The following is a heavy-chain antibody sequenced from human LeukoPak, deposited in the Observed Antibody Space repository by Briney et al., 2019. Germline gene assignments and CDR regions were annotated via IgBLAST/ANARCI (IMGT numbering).Heavy chain of an antibody. D-gene: IGHD3-10*01. Sequence: PGGSLRLSCAASGFTFSSYSMNWVRQAPGKGLEWVSYISSSSSTIYYADSVKGRFTISRDNSKNTLYLQMNSLRAEDTAVYYCAREFGDTLDNWFDPWGQGTLVTVSS. CDR3: AREFGDTLDNWFDP. J-gene: IGHJ5*02. CDR2: ISSSSSTI. CDR1: GFTFSSYS. V-gene: IGHV3-48*01.